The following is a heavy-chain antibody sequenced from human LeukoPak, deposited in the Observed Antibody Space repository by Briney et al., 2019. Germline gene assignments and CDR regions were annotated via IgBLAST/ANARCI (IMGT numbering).Heavy chain of an antibody. CDR3: TRMRGVFPDY. CDR2: IRSKANSYAT. V-gene: IGHV3-73*01. D-gene: IGHD5/OR15-5a*01. Sequence: GGSLKLSCAASGFTFSGSAMHWVRQASGKGLEWVGRIRSKANSYATAYAASVKGRFTISRDDSKNTAYLQMNSLKTEDTAVYYCTRMRGVFPDYWGQGTLVTVSS. J-gene: IGHJ4*02. CDR1: GFTFSGSA.